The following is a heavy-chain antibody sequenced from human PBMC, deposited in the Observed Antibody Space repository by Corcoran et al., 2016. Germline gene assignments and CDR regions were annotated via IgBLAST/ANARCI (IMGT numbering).Heavy chain of an antibody. CDR3: ARSTTVTSRRTTSYYGLDV. D-gene: IGHD4-17*01. Sequence: QLQLQESGPGLVKPSETLSLTCSVSGGSISSDNYYWAWIRQSPGKGLEWIGSVYYVGSTYYNPSLKSRVTMSVDTSKNQVSLKVRSVTAADTAVYYCARSTTVTSRRTTSYYGLDVWGQGTTVTVSS. V-gene: IGHV4-39*07. J-gene: IGHJ6*02. CDR2: VYYVGST. CDR1: GGSISSDNYY.